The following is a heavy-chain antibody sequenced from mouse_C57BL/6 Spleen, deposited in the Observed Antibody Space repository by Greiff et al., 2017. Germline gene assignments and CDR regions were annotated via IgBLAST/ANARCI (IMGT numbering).Heavy chain of an antibody. Sequence: VQLQQSGAELVRPGASVTLSCKASGYTFTDYDMPWVKQTPVHGLEWIGAIGPETSGTAYHQKFQGQAILTADKSSSTDYMELRRLRSKDSAFDYCTSSHYGSSPPGFAYWGQGTLLTVSA. CDR3: TSSHYGSSPPGFAY. V-gene: IGHV1-15*01. CDR1: GYTFTDYD. J-gene: IGHJ3*01. CDR2: IGPETSGT. D-gene: IGHD1-1*01.